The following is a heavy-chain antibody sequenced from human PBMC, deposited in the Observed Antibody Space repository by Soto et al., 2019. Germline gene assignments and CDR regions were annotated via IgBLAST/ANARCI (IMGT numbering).Heavy chain of an antibody. Sequence: EVQLLESGGGLVQPGGSLRLSCSASGFTFGNYAMRWVRQAPGKGLEWVAGITAGGRTTDYADSVKGRFTISRDDSKNTLYLQMRSLRVEDTAVYYCAQAQRVSGSTWFSFDSWGQGRLVTVSS. V-gene: IGHV3-23*01. CDR1: GFTFGNYA. CDR2: ITAGGRTT. CDR3: AQAQRVSGSTWFSFDS. J-gene: IGHJ4*02. D-gene: IGHD2-2*01.